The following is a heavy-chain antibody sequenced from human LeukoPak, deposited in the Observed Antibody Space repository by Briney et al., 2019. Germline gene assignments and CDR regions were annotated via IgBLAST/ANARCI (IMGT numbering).Heavy chain of an antibody. CDR1: GGSISSGGYY. D-gene: IGHD1-7*01. CDR3: ARGGELLNY. CDR2: IYHSGST. V-gene: IGHV4-30-2*01. Sequence: SETLSLTCTVSGGSISSGGYYRSWIRQPPGKGLEWIGYIYHSGSTYYNPSLKSRVTISLDTSKNQFSLRLSSVTAADTAVYYCARGGELLNYLGQGTLVTVSS. J-gene: IGHJ4*02.